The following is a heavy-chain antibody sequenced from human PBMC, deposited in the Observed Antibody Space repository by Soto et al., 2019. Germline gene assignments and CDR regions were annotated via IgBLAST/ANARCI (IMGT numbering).Heavy chain of an antibody. V-gene: IGHV3-9*01. CDR3: TRSIGPSCYSSFDY. CDR1: GFTFDDYA. J-gene: IGHJ4*02. CDR2: ISWNRGTI. Sequence: EVQLVESGGGLVQPGRSLRLSCAASGFTFDDYAIHWVRQASGKGLEWVSGISWNRGTIGYADSVKGRFTISRDNAKNSLYLQMNSLRAEDTALYYCTRSIGPSCYSSFDYFGQGTLVTVSS. D-gene: IGHD2-15*01.